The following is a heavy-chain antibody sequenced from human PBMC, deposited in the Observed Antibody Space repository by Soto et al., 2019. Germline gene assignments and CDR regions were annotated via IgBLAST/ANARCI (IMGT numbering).Heavy chain of an antibody. CDR3: VTGMIVGVTRGRFDY. V-gene: IGHV3-23*01. J-gene: IGHJ4*01. Sequence: EVQLLDSGGGLVQPGGSLRVSCTASGITFSSYAMTWVRQAPEKGLEWVSTISNSGSITYYAESVKGRFTISRDNTGNTLDSQMNTMRAEETAVYYCVTGMIVGVTRGRFDYWG. CDR1: GITFSSYA. D-gene: IGHD3-22*01. CDR2: ISNSGSIT.